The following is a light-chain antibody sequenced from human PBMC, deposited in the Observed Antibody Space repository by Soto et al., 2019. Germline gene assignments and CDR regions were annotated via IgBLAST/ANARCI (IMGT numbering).Light chain of an antibody. CDR3: QQYNNWPPIT. Sequence: EIGMTQSPATLSVSLGERATLSCRASQSVSSNLAWYQQTSGQAPRLLIYGASTRATGIPARFSGSGSGTEFTLTISSLQSEDFAVYYCQQYNNWPPITFGQGTRLEIK. CDR2: GAS. CDR1: QSVSSN. J-gene: IGKJ5*01. V-gene: IGKV3D-15*01.